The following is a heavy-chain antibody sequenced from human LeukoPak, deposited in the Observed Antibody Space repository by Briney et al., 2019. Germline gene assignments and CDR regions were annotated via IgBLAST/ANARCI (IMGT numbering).Heavy chain of an antibody. V-gene: IGHV3-23*01. J-gene: IGHJ6*02. CDR3: AKGSVAAAAYYYGMDV. CDR1: GFTFSSYA. Sequence: GGSLRLSCAASGFTFSSYAMSWVRQAPGKGLEWVSAISGSGGSTYYADSVKGRFTISRDNSKNTLYLQMNSPRAEDTAVYYCAKGSVAAAAYYYGMDVWGQGTTVTVSS. CDR2: ISGSGGST. D-gene: IGHD6-13*01.